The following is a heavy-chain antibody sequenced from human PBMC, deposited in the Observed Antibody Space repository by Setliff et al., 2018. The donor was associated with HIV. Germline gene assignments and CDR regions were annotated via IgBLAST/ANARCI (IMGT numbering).Heavy chain of an antibody. D-gene: IGHD4-17*01. Sequence: SETLSLTCTVSGGSISSSSYYWGWVRQPPGKGLEWVGNVDYTGSTYYNPSLKSRVTISIDTSKNQLSLKLSSVTAADTAVYYCAREIYGGNSRPFDYWGQGTLVTVS. J-gene: IGHJ4*02. CDR2: VDYTGST. V-gene: IGHV4-39*07. CDR3: AREIYGGNSRPFDY. CDR1: GGSISSSSYY.